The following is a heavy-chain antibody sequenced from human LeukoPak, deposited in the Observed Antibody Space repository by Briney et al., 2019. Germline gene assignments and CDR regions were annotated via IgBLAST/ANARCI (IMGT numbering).Heavy chain of an antibody. D-gene: IGHD3-10*01. CDR3: ARGQLWFGELYFDY. CDR2: ISSSSSYI. CDR1: GFTFSSYS. Sequence: PGGSLRLSCAASGFTFSSYSMNWVRQAPGKGLEWVSSISSSSSYIYYADSVKGRFTISRDNAKNSLYLQMNSLRAEDTAVYYCARGQLWFGELYFDYWGQGTLVTVSS. V-gene: IGHV3-21*04. J-gene: IGHJ4*02.